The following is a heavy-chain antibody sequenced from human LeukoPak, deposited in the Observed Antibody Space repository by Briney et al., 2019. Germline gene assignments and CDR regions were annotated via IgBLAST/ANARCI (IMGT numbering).Heavy chain of an antibody. CDR2: INPNSGGT. CDR1: GYTFTGYY. J-gene: IGHJ4*02. Sequence: ASVKVSCKASGYTFTGYYMHWVRQAPGQGLEWMGWINPNSGGTNYAQKFQGRVTMTRDTSISTAYMELRSLRSDDTAVYYCARDSPDYYDSSGYFRYYFDYWGQGTLVTVSS. CDR3: ARDSPDYYDSSGYFRYYFDY. V-gene: IGHV1-2*02. D-gene: IGHD3-22*01.